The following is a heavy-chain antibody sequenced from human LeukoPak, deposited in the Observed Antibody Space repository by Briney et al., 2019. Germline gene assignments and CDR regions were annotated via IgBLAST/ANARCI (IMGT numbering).Heavy chain of an antibody. D-gene: IGHD6-13*01. CDR3: ARATLPYSSSGFDY. CDR2: IYYGGST. J-gene: IGHJ4*02. CDR1: GGSVSSGSYY. V-gene: IGHV4-61*01. Sequence: PSETLSLTCTVSGGSVSSGSYYWSWIRQPPGKGLEWVGYIYYGGSTNDNPSLKSRVTISVDTSKNQFSLKLSSVTAADTAVYYCARATLPYSSSGFDYWGQGTLVTASS.